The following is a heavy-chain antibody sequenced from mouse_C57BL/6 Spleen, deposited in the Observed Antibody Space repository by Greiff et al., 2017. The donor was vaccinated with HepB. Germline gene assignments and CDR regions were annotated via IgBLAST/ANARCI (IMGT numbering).Heavy chain of an antibody. D-gene: IGHD4-1*01. CDR1: GFSLSTFGMG. J-gene: IGHJ2*01. CDR2: IWWDDDK. CDR3: ARIVLGRDGGHYFDY. Sequence: QVTLKVCGPGILQPSQTLSLTCSFSGFSLSTFGMGVGWIRQPSGKGLEWLAHIWWDDDKYYNPALKSRLTISKDTSKNQVFLKVANVDTVDTATYYCARIVLGRDGGHYFDYWGQGTTLTVSS. V-gene: IGHV8-8*01.